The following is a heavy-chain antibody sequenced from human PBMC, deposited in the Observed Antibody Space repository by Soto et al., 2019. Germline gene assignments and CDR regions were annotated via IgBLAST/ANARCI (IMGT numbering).Heavy chain of an antibody. J-gene: IGHJ6*02. V-gene: IGHV1-69*13. CDR2: IIPIFGTA. Sequence: ASVKVSCKASGGTFSSYAISWVRQTPGQGLDWMGGIIPIFGTANYAQKFQGRVTITADESTSTVYMELSSLRSEDTAVYYCAREYRKGSGSYYRHYGMDVWGQGTTVTVSS. CDR3: AREYRKGSGSYYRHYGMDV. D-gene: IGHD3-10*01. CDR1: GGTFSSYA.